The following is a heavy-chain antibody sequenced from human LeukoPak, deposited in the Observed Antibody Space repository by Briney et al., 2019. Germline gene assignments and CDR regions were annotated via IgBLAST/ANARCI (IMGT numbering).Heavy chain of an antibody. D-gene: IGHD5-18*01. V-gene: IGHV4-39*02. CDR2: IYYSGST. CDR1: GGSLSSSSYY. Sequence: SETLSLTCTVSGGSLSSSSYYWGWIRQPPGKGREWIGSIYYSGSTYYNPSLKSRVTISLDPSKKHVSFEHGPVTAPGTAGDFRASVDTAIGNDAFDIWGQGRMLTVSS. J-gene: IGHJ3*02. CDR3: ASVDTAIGNDAFDI.